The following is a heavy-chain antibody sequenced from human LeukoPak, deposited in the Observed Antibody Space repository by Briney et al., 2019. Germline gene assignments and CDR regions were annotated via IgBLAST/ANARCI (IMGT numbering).Heavy chain of an antibody. CDR1: GFMFSNYG. CDR3: ARKRDGSGTYFNNYFYYYYMDV. CDR2: VWATGTKK. J-gene: IGHJ6*03. Sequence: GGSLRLSCVASGFMFSNYGMHWVRQAPGKGLEWAAVVWATGTKKDYADSVKGRFTISRDNTKNTLYLQMNSLRAEDTAVYYCARKRDGSGTYFNNYFYYYYMDVWGKGTTVTVTS. D-gene: IGHD3-10*01. V-gene: IGHV3-33*01.